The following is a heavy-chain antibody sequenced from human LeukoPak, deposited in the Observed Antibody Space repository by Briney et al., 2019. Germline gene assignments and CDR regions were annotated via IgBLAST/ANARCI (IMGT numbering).Heavy chain of an antibody. CDR3: ARGFLFSSLITMVRGATPNWFDP. CDR2: INHSGST. Sequence: PSETLSLTCAVYGGSFSGYYWSWIRQPPGKGLEWIGEINHSGSTNYNPSLKSRVTISVDTSKNQFSLKLSSATAADTAVYYCARGFLFSSLITMVRGATPNWFDPWGQGTLVTVSS. J-gene: IGHJ5*02. D-gene: IGHD3-10*01. V-gene: IGHV4-34*01. CDR1: GGSFSGYY.